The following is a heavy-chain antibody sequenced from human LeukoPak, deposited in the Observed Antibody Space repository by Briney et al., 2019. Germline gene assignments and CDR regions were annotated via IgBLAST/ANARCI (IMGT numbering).Heavy chain of an antibody. D-gene: IGHD5-12*01. CDR1: GGSISSYY. J-gene: IGHJ4*02. Sequence: SETLSLTCTVSGGSISSYYWSWIRQPPGKGLEWIGYIYYSGSTSYNPSLKSRVTISVDTSKNQFSLKLSSVTAADTAVYYCAREEGYSGYDYWGQGTLVTVSS. CDR3: AREEGYSGYDY. V-gene: IGHV4-59*01. CDR2: IYYSGST.